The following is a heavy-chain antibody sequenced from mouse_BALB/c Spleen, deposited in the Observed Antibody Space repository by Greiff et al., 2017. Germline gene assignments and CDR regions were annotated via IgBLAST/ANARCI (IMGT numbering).Heavy chain of an antibody. CDR1: GFTFSSYG. Sequence: DVMLVESGGGLVQPGGSLKLSCAASGFTFSSYGMSWVRQTPDKRLELVATINSNGGSTYYPDSVKGRFTISRDNAKNTLYLQMSSLKSEDTAMYYCARDSPWDLDYWGQGTTLTVSS. CDR2: INSNGGST. D-gene: IGHD4-1*01. V-gene: IGHV5-6-3*01. CDR3: ARDSPWDLDY. J-gene: IGHJ2*01.